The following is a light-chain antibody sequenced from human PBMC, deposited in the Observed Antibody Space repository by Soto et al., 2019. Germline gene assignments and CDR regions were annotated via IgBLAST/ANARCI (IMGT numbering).Light chain of an antibody. CDR2: SNN. V-gene: IGLV1-44*01. CDR3: AAWDDSLSGTSYV. J-gene: IGLJ1*01. Sequence: QSVLTQPPSASGTPGQRVTISCSGSSSNIGSNTVNWYQQLPGTAPKLLIYSNNQRPSGVPDRFCGYKSGTSASLAISGLQSADESDYYCAAWDDSLSGTSYVFGAGTKLTVL. CDR1: SSNIGSNT.